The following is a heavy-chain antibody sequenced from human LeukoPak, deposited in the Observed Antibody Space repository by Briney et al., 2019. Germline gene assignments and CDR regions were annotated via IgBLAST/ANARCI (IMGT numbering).Heavy chain of an antibody. CDR2: IRYDGSNK. CDR3: AKDGEGDSVARYYYYYYMDV. CDR1: GFTFSNYG. V-gene: IGHV3-30*02. Sequence: GSLRLSCAASGFTFSNYGMHWVRQAPGKGLEWVAFIRYDGSNKYYADSVKGRFTISRDNSKNTLYLQMSSLRADDTAVYYCAKDGEGDSVARYYYYYYMDVWGKGTTVTISS. J-gene: IGHJ6*03. D-gene: IGHD2-21*02.